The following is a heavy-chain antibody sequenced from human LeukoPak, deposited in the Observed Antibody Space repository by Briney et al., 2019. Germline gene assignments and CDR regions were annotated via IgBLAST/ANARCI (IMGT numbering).Heavy chain of an antibody. CDR3: ARDRSGYLDY. CDR1: GGSISSYY. Sequence: PSETLSLTCTVSGGSISSYYWSWIRQPPGKGLEWIGYIYYSGSTNYNPSLKSRVTISVDTSKNQFSLKLSSVTAADTAVYYCARDRSGYLDYWGQGTLVTVSS. CDR2: IYYSGST. V-gene: IGHV4-59*01. J-gene: IGHJ4*02. D-gene: IGHD3-3*01.